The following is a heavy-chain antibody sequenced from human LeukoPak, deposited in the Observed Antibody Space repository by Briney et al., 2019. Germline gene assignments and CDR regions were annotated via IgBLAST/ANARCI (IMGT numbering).Heavy chain of an antibody. Sequence: SETLSLTCNVSGGSISSSSYYWGWIRQPPGKGLEWIGSIHSSGSTYYNLSLKSRVTISVDTSKNHFSLKVNSVTAADTAIYYCARPRASRTYPNDAFGIWGQGTMVTVSS. J-gene: IGHJ3*02. V-gene: IGHV4-39*02. CDR3: ARPRASRTYPNDAFGI. CDR2: IHSSGST. D-gene: IGHD2-2*01. CDR1: GGSISSSSYY.